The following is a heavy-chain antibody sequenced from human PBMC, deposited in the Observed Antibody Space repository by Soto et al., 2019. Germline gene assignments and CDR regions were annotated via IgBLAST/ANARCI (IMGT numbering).Heavy chain of an antibody. V-gene: IGHV1-18*01. D-gene: IGHD4-4*01. CDR1: GYTFTSYG. J-gene: IGHJ4*02. CDR2: ISAYNGNT. Sequence: ASVKVSCKAPGYTFTSYGISWVRQAPGQGLEWMGWISAYNGNTNYAQRLQGRVTMTTDTSTSTAYMELRSLRSDDTAVYYCARGSTVTTPFDYWGQGTLVTVSS. CDR3: ARGSTVTTPFDY.